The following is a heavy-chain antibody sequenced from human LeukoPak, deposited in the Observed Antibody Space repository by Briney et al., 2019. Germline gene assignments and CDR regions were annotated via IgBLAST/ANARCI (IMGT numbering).Heavy chain of an antibody. V-gene: IGHV4-38-2*01. D-gene: IGHD6-19*01. CDR3: ARSPMAVAGPFDY. J-gene: IGHJ4*02. Sequence: SETLSLTCAVSGYSISSGYYWGWIRQPPGKGLEWIGSIYHSGSTYYNPSLKSRVTISVDTSKNQFSLKLSSVIAADTAVYYCARSPMAVAGPFDYWGQGTLVTVSS. CDR2: IYHSGST. CDR1: GYSISSGYY.